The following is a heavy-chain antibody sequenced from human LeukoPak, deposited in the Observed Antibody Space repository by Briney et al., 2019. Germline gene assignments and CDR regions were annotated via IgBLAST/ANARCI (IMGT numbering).Heavy chain of an antibody. CDR3: TRDTGYGSVNL. D-gene: IGHD3-10*01. CDR1: DGSISPYY. J-gene: IGHJ4*02. V-gene: IGHV4-59*01. Sequence: SETLSLTCTVSDGSISPYYWNWIRQPPGKGLEWIGYIFYSGSTAYNPSLKSRVTILVDTSNSQFSLKLSSVTAADTAVYYCTRDTGYGSVNLWGQGTLVTVS. CDR2: IFYSGST.